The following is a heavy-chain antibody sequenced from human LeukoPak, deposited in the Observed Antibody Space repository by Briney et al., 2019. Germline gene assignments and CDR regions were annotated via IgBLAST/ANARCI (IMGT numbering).Heavy chain of an antibody. D-gene: IGHD6-19*01. CDR2: IYHSGSI. J-gene: IGHJ2*01. CDR1: GGSISSGGVY. Sequence: SETLSLTCTVSGGSISSGGVYWSWLRQPPGKGPEWIGYIYHSGSIYYNPSLKSRVTISVDWSTDQFSLNMTSVTAADTAVYYCARTHSSAWLNWYFDLWGRGTLVTVSS. CDR3: ARTHSSAWLNWYFDL. V-gene: IGHV4-30-2*01.